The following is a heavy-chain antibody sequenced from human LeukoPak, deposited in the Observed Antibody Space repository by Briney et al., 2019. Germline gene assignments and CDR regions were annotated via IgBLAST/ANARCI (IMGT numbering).Heavy chain of an antibody. D-gene: IGHD5-24*01. J-gene: IGHJ4*02. CDR2: ISAYNGNT. V-gene: IGHV1-18*01. CDR1: GYTFTSYG. CDR3: ARRRMATIDY. Sequence: GASVKVSCKASGYTFTSYGISGVRQAPGQGVEWMGWISAYNGNTNYAQKLQGRVTMTTDTSTSTAYMELRSLRSDDTAGYYCARRRMATIDYWGQGTLVTVSS.